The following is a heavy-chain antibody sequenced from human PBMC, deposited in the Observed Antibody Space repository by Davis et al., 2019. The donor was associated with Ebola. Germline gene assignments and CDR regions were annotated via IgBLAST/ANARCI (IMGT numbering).Heavy chain of an antibody. Sequence: SETLSLTCTVSGASINSYYWSWIRQSPEKGLEWIAYIYYNGNPYYNPSLKSRVTISVDTSKNQFSLKLSSVTAADTAVYYCARDTSTTGWGIDYWGQGTVVTVSS. V-gene: IGHV4-59*01. CDR2: IYYNGNP. CDR3: ARDTSTTGWGIDY. CDR1: GASINSYY. J-gene: IGHJ4*02. D-gene: IGHD6-19*01.